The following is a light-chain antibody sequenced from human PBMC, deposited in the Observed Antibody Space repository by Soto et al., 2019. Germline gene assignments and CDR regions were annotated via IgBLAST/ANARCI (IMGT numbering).Light chain of an antibody. V-gene: IGKV3-20*01. CDR1: QSVSSNY. J-gene: IGKJ2*01. CDR2: GAS. CDR3: QQYGSSPGT. Sequence: EIVLTQSPGTLSLSPGERATLSCRASQSVSSNYLAWYQQKPGQAPRLLSYGASNRATGIPDRFSGSGSGTDFTLTISRLEAEDFAVYYCQQYGSSPGTFGQGTKLEIK.